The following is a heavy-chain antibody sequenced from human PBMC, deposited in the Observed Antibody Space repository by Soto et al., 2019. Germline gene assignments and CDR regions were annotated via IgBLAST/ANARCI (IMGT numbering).Heavy chain of an antibody. D-gene: IGHD2-2*01. CDR3: ARHLVGSTRGNFDY. CDR1: GYSFTSYW. J-gene: IGHJ4*01. V-gene: IGHV5-51*01. CDR2: IYPYDSDT. Sequence: GESLKISCNTYGYSFTSYWIGWVRQMPGKGMEWMGNIYPYDSDTRYSPSFQGQVTISADTSITTACLQWSGLRASDTAMYFCARHLVGSTRGNFDYWGQGTLVTVSS.